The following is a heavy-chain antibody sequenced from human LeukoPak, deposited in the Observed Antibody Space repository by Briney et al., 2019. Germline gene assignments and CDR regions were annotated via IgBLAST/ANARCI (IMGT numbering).Heavy chain of an antibody. CDR1: GFTFTSHA. V-gene: IGHV3-23*01. D-gene: IGHD2-8*02. CDR2: ISGTNGRK. Sequence: GGSLRLSCATSGFTFTSHAMPWVRQAPGKGLKWVSGISGTNGRKFYGDSVKGRFTISRDNSRDTLYLEMNSLRAEDAAVYFWAIVACGAEGYCRLDVWGEGTTFTVSS. CDR3: AIVACGAEGYCRLDV. J-gene: IGHJ6*04.